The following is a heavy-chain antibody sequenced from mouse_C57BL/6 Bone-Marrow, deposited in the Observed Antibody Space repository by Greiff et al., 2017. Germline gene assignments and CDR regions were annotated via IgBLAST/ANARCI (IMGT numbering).Heavy chain of an antibody. V-gene: IGHV5-4*01. CDR1: GFTFSSYA. CDR2: ISAGGSYT. D-gene: IGHD2-5*01. CDR3: TRVTIVRFDY. J-gene: IGHJ2*01. Sequence: EVQLVESGGGLVKPGGSLKLSCAASGFTFSSYAMSWVRQTPEKRLEWVAIISAGGSYTYYPDNVKGRFTISIDNATNTLYLQLSHLTSEDTAGCYCTRVTIVRFDYWGQGTTLTVSS.